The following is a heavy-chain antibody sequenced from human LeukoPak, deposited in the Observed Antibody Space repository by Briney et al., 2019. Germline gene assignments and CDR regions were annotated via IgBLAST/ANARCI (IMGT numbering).Heavy chain of an antibody. V-gene: IGHV3-33*06. Sequence: GGSLRLSCAASGFTFNSYGMHWVRQAPGKGLEWVAVIWYDGSNKYYADSVKGRFTISRDNSKNTLYPQMNCLRAEDTAVYYCAKGSVAVALFDYWGQGTLVTVSS. CDR1: GFTFNSYG. D-gene: IGHD6-19*01. CDR3: AKGSVAVALFDY. J-gene: IGHJ4*02. CDR2: IWYDGSNK.